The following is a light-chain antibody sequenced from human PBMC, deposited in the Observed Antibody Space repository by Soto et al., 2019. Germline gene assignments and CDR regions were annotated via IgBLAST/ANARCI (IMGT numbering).Light chain of an antibody. CDR2: GAS. Sequence: EIVLTQSPGTLSLSPGERATLSCRASQSVSSSYLAWYQQKPGQAPRLLIYGASSRATGIPDRFSGSGSGTDFTLTISRLQPEDFATYFCQQYDRSSSFGQGTRLEI. CDR3: QQYDRSSS. V-gene: IGKV3-20*01. J-gene: IGKJ2*01. CDR1: QSVSSSY.